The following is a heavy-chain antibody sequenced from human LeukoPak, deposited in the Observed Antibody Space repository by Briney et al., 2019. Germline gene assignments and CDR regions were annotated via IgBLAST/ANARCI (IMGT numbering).Heavy chain of an antibody. J-gene: IGHJ3*02. Sequence: PGGSLRLSCAASGFTFSAYWMSWVRQAPGKGLEWVAFIRSDGTNKYYADSVKGRFTISRDNSKNTLYLQMNSLRAEDTAVFYCAKDKWELDAFDIWGQGTMVTVSS. CDR3: AKDKWELDAFDI. V-gene: IGHV3-30*02. CDR2: IRSDGTNK. CDR1: GFTFSAYW. D-gene: IGHD1-26*01.